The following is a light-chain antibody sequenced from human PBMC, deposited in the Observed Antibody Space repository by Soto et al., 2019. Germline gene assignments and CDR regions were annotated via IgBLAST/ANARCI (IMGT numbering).Light chain of an antibody. V-gene: IGKV1-5*03. CDR1: QSISTW. Sequence: DIQMTQSHSTLSASVGDRVTITCRASQSISTWLAWYQQNPGKAPKLLIYKASNLEGGVPSRFSGSGSGTEFTITISSLQPDDFATYYCQQYNTYPLTFGGGTKVDIK. J-gene: IGKJ4*01. CDR2: KAS. CDR3: QQYNTYPLT.